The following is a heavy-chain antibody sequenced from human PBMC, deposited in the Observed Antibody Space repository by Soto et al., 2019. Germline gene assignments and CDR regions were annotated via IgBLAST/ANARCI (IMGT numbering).Heavy chain of an antibody. J-gene: IGHJ6*01. V-gene: IGHV4-34*01. CDR1: GGSFSGYY. Sequence: ETLSLTCAVYGGSFSGYYWSWIRQPPGKGLEWIGEINHSGSTNYNPSLKSRVTISVDTSKNQFSLKLSSVTAADTAVYYCARGGRGYYYYYGMDVWGQGTTVTVSS. D-gene: IGHD3-10*01. CDR3: ARGGRGYYYYYGMDV. CDR2: INHSGST.